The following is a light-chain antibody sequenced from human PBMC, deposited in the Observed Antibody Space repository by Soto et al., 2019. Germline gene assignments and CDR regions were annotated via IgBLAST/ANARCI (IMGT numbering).Light chain of an antibody. CDR1: ALPKKY. J-gene: IGLJ1*01. Sequence: SYELTQSPSVSVSPGQTARITCSGDALPKKYVYWYQLRPGQAPLLIVYKDNERPSGIPERFSGSSSGPTATLTISGVQAEDEADYYCQSIDGTGSLYVFAAGTKLTVL. CDR3: QSIDGTGSLYV. V-gene: IGLV3-25*03. CDR2: KDN.